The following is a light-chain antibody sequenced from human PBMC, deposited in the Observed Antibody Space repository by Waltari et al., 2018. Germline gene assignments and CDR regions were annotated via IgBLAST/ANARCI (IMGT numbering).Light chain of an antibody. V-gene: IGLV2-14*03. CDR2: DVT. J-gene: IGLJ1*01. CDR1: SSDVGGYHF. Sequence: QSALTQPGAVSGSPGQSITISCTGPSSDVGGYHFVSWYQQHPGKVPKLIIYDVTNRPSGVSNRFSGSKSGNTASLTISGLQAEDEADYYCSSYTTSSTYVFGTGTKVTVL. CDR3: SSYTTSSTYV.